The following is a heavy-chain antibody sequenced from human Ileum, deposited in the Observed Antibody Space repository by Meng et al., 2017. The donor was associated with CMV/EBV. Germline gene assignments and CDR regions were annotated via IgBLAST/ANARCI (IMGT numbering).Heavy chain of an antibody. CDR2: ISSGAGTI. D-gene: IGHD2-15*01. V-gene: IGHV3-48*03. CDR1: GFAFSSFE. Sequence: GESLKISCAASGFAFSSFEMNWVRQAPGQGLEWISYISSGAGTIDDADSVKGRFTISRDNAKNSLHLQMNSLRAEDTAVYCCARERLGYCSNVSCYSGYFDHWGQGTLVTVSS. CDR3: ARERLGYCSNVSCYSGYFDH. J-gene: IGHJ4*02.